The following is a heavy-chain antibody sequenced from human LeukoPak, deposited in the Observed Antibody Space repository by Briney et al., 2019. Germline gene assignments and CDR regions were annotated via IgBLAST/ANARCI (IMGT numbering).Heavy chain of an antibody. CDR3: ARDGNIVVVPAAIYYYYYYMDV. D-gene: IGHD2-2*01. V-gene: IGHV3-33*01. J-gene: IGHJ6*03. CDR2: IWYEGSNK. CDR1: GFTFSSYG. Sequence: GGSLRLSCAASGFTFSSYGMHWVRQAPGKGLEWVAVIWYEGSNKYYADSVKGRITISRDNSKNTLYLQMNSLSAEDTAVYYCARDGNIVVVPAAIYYYYYYMDVWGKGTTVTVSS.